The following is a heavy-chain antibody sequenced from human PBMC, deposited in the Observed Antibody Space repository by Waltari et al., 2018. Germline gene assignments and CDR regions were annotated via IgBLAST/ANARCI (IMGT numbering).Heavy chain of an antibody. D-gene: IGHD6-19*01. J-gene: IGHJ4*02. Sequence: QVQLVESGGGVVQPGRSLRLSCAASGFTFSSYGMHGVRQAPGKGLEWVAVIWYAGSNKYYADSVKGRFTISRDNSKNTLYLQMNSLRAEDTAMYYCAKDQQWLVHSTLYYFDYWGQGTLVTVSS. V-gene: IGHV3-30*18. CDR3: AKDQQWLVHSTLYYFDY. CDR2: IWYAGSNK. CDR1: GFTFSSYG.